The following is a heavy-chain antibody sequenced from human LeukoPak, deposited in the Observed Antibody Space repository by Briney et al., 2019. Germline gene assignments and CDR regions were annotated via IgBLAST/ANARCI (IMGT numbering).Heavy chain of an antibody. J-gene: IGHJ3*02. CDR1: GFTFSSYS. Sequence: PGGSLRLSCAASGFTFSSYSMNWVRQAPGKGLEWVSSISSSSSYIYYADSVKGRFTISRDNAKNSLYLQMNSLRAEDTAVYYCARLWVTDTYNLGVDAFDIWGQGTMVTVSS. CDR3: ARLWVTDTYNLGVDAFDI. D-gene: IGHD5-24*01. V-gene: IGHV3-21*01. CDR2: ISSSSSYI.